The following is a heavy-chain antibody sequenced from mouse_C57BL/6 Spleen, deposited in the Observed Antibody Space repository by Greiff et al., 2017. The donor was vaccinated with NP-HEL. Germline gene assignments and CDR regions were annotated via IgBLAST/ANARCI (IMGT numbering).Heavy chain of an antibody. J-gene: IGHJ2*01. V-gene: IGHV1-82*01. CDR2: IYPGDGDT. CDR1: GYAFSSSW. D-gene: IGHD2-2*01. Sequence: QVQLQQSGPELVKPGASVKISCKASGYAFSSSWMNWVKQRPGKGLEWIGRIYPGDGDTNYNGKFKGKATLTADKSSSTAYMQLSSLTSEDSAVYFCARSLAVTGDFDYWGQGTTLTVSS. CDR3: ARSLAVTGDFDY.